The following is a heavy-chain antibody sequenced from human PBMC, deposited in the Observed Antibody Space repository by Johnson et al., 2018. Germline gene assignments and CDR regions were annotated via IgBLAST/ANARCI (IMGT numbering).Heavy chain of an antibody. V-gene: IGHV3-33*06. CDR1: AFTFSSYG. D-gene: IGHD3-10*01. J-gene: IGHJ6*02. CDR2: IWYDGRHK. Sequence: QVQLVQSGGGVVQPGRSLRLSCAATAFTFSSYGMHWVRQAPGKGLEWVALIWYDGRHKYYADSVKGRFTISRDNSKNTLYLQMNSLRAEDTAVYYCAKKTYGSGSLNYYYYGMDVWGQGTTVTVSS. CDR3: AKKTYGSGSLNYYYYGMDV.